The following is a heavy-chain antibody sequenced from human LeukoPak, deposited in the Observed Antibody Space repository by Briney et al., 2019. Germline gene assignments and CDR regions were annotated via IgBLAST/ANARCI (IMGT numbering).Heavy chain of an antibody. Sequence: GGSLRLPCAASGSTFSNYPMHWVRQAPGKGLEYVSGISSDGVGTYYAYSVRGRFSISRDNSKNTLYLQLGSLRVEDMAEYYCAREVSGHSSGRYSSWFDPWGQGTLVTVSS. CDR1: GSTFSNYP. V-gene: IGHV3-64*01. D-gene: IGHD6-19*01. J-gene: IGHJ5*02. CDR3: AREVSGHSSGRYSSWFDP. CDR2: ISSDGVGT.